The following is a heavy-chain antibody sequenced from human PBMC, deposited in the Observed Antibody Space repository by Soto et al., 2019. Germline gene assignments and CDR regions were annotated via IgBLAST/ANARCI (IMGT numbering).Heavy chain of an antibody. CDR1: GFTFDSYA. V-gene: IGHV3-9*01. D-gene: IGHD6-13*01. CDR2: INWNSGSI. J-gene: IGHJ1*01. Sequence: LRLSCAASGFTFDSYAMRWVRQVPVKGLEWFSGINWNSGSIGYVDSLKCRFAISRDNAKNSLHLQMNSLSAEDTAFYYCVKDESINWYSGHFRHWGQGTMVTVSS. CDR3: VKDESINWYSGHFRH.